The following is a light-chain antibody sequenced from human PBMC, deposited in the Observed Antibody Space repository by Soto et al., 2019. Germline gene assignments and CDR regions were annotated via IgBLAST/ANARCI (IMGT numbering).Light chain of an antibody. CDR2: DVR. Sequence: QSVLTQPRSVSGSPGQSVSISCTGTTSDVGSYNYVSWYQQHPGKAPRLMIYDVRKRPSGVPDRFSGSKSGNTASLTISGLRAEDEADYFCCSYAGSYVGVFGGGTTLTVL. J-gene: IGLJ3*02. V-gene: IGLV2-11*01. CDR3: CSYAGSYVGV. CDR1: TSDVGSYNY.